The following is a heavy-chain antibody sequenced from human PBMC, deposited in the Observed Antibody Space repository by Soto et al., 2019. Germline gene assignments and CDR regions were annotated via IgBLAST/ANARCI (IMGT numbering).Heavy chain of an antibody. V-gene: IGHV3-30*18. J-gene: IGHJ4*02. CDR2: ISYDGSNK. Sequence: QVQLVESGGGVVQPGRSLRLSCAASGFTFDLYAMHWVRQAPGKGLEWVALISYDGSNKNYADSVKGRFTISRDNSKNTLYLQLNSLRPADTAVCYCPKENTRPLVSPILRTTMTAEPLHYWGRGTLVTVSS. D-gene: IGHD4-17*01. CDR1: GFTFDLYA. CDR3: PKENTRPLVSPILRTTMTAEPLHY.